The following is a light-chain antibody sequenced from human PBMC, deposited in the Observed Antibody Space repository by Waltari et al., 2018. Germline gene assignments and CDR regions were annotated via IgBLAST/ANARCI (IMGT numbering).Light chain of an antibody. J-gene: IGLJ2*01. V-gene: IGLV1-40*01. CDR1: RSNLGATYD. CDR2: GHN. Sequence: QSVLTQPPSVSGAPGQRVTISCAGSRSNLGATYDVPWYQQLPGTAPKLLIYGHNKRPAGVPDRFSGSKSGTSASLAITGLQAEDEADYYCQSYDNRLSGVIFGGGTRLTVL. CDR3: QSYDNRLSGVI.